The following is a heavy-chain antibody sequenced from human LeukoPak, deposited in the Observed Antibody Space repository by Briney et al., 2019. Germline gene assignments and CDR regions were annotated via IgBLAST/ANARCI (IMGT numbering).Heavy chain of an antibody. V-gene: IGHV1-18*01. CDR1: GGTFSSYS. D-gene: IGHD6-19*01. Sequence: RASVKVSCKASGGTFSSYSISWVRQAPGQGLEWMGWISAYNGNTNYAQKLQGRVTMTTDTSTSTAYMELRSLRSDDTAVYYCATLYSSGWYEVNYWGQGTLVTVSS. CDR2: ISAYNGNT. CDR3: ATLYSSGWYEVNY. J-gene: IGHJ4*02.